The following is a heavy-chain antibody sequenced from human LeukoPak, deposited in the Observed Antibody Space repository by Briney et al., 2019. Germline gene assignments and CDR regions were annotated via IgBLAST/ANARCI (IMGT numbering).Heavy chain of an antibody. Sequence: SETLSLTCSVSGGSISSGGYYWSWIRQPPGKGLEWIGYIYHSGSTYYNPSLRSRVTISVDRSKNQFSLKLSSVTAADTAVYYCAREAIRDYDSSGYYRIDAFDIWGQGTMVTVSS. J-gene: IGHJ3*02. CDR1: GGSISSGGYY. V-gene: IGHV4-30-2*01. D-gene: IGHD3-22*01. CDR2: IYHSGST. CDR3: AREAIRDYDSSGYYRIDAFDI.